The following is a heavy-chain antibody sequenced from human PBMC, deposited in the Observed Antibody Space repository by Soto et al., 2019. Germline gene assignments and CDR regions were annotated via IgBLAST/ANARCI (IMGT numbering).Heavy chain of an antibody. V-gene: IGHV4-61*01. CDR1: GGSVSSGSYY. D-gene: IGHD2-21*02. J-gene: IGHJ4*02. CDR2: IYYSGST. Sequence: QVQLQESGPGLVKPSETLSLTCTVSGGSVSSGSYYWSWIRQPPGKALEWIGYIYYSGSTNYNPSLKSRVIISVDTSKNQFSLTLSSVTAADTAVYYGARTCGGDCYAKAPDYWGQGTLVTVSS. CDR3: ARTCGGDCYAKAPDY.